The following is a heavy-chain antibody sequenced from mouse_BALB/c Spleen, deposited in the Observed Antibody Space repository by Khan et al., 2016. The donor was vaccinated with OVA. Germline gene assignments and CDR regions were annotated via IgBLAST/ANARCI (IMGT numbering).Heavy chain of an antibody. CDR2: ISYSGST. D-gene: IGHD1-2*01. Sequence: EAQLVESGPGLVKPSQSLSPTCTVTGYSITSGYGWNWIRQFPGNKLEWMGYISYSGSTNYNPSLKSRISITRDTSKNQFFLQLNSVTTEDTATYYCARTARIKYWGQGTTLTVSS. CDR3: ARTARIKY. V-gene: IGHV3-2*02. J-gene: IGHJ2*01. CDR1: GYSITSGYG.